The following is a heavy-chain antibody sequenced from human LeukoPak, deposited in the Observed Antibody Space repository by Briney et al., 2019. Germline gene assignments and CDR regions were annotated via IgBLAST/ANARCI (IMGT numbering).Heavy chain of an antibody. Sequence: SETLSLICSVSGGSISSYYWGWIRQPPGKGLEWIGSIYYSGSTYYNPSLKSRVTISVDTSKNQFSLKLSSVTAADTAVYYCARGPRFPGIAVAGTALDGGWGQGTLVTVSS. CDR3: ARGPRFPGIAVAGTALDGG. CDR2: IYYSGST. D-gene: IGHD6-19*01. V-gene: IGHV4-39*07. J-gene: IGHJ4*02. CDR1: GGSISSYY.